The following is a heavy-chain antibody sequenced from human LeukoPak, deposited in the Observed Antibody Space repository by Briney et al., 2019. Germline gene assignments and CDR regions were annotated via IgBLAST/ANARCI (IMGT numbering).Heavy chain of an antibody. V-gene: IGHV4-61*02. Sequence: SQTLSLTCTVSGGSISSGSYYWSWIRRPAWKGLEWIGRIYTSGSTNYNPSLKSRVTISVDTSKNQFSLKLSSVTAADTAAYYCARDFVGARDEYFQHWGQGTLVTVSS. CDR2: IYTSGST. CDR1: GGSISSGSYY. J-gene: IGHJ1*01. D-gene: IGHD1-26*01. CDR3: ARDFVGARDEYFQH.